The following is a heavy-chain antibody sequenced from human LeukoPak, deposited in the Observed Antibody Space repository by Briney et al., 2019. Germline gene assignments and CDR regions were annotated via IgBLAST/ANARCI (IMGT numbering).Heavy chain of an antibody. CDR2: INAGNGNT. J-gene: IGHJ5*02. CDR3: ARDRWLERDWFDP. Sequence: GASVKVSCKASGYTFTSYAMHWVRQAPGQRLEWMGWINAGNGNTNYAQKLQGRVTMTTDTSTSTAYMELRSLRSDDTAVYYCARDRWLERDWFDPWGQGTLVTVSS. V-gene: IGHV1-3*01. D-gene: IGHD6-19*01. CDR1: GYTFTSYA.